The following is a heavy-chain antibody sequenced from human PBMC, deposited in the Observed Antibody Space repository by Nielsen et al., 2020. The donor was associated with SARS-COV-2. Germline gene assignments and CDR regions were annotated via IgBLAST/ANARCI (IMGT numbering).Heavy chain of an antibody. J-gene: IGHJ4*02. CDR2: ISWNSGSI. CDR3: AKDILAVAGMGVDY. Sequence: SLKISCAASGFTFDDYAMHWVRQAPGKGLEWVSGISWNSGSIGYADSVKGRFTISRDNAKNSLYLQMNSLRAEDTALYYCAKDILAVAGMGVDYWGQGTLVTVSS. D-gene: IGHD6-19*01. CDR1: GFTFDDYA. V-gene: IGHV3-9*01.